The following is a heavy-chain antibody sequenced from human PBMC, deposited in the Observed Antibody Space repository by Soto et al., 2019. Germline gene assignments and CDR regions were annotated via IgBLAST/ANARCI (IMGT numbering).Heavy chain of an antibody. CDR2: IYSGGST. D-gene: IGHD2-15*01. J-gene: IGHJ6*02. CDR1: GFTVSSNY. Sequence: GGSLRLSCAASGFTVSSNYMSWVRQAPGKGLEWVSVIYSGGSTYYADSVKGRFTISRDNSKNTLYLQMNSLRAEDTAVYYCATEAMVVAATPEVYYYGMDVWGQGTTVTVSS. CDR3: ATEAMVVAATPEVYYYGMDV. V-gene: IGHV3-53*01.